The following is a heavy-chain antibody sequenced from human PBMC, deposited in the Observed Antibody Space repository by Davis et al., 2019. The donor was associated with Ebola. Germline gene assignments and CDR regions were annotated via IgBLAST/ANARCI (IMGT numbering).Heavy chain of an antibody. CDR1: GFTVSSNY. CDR2: IYSGGST. Sequence: GESLKISCAASGFTVSSNYMSWVRQAPGKGLEWVSVIYSGGSTYYADSVKGRFTISRDNSKNTLYLQMNSLTTEDTAVYYCARAFLSIDGYNYRRTYFDYWGQGTLVTVSS. J-gene: IGHJ4*02. V-gene: IGHV3-66*02. CDR3: ARAFLSIDGYNYRRTYFDY. D-gene: IGHD5-24*01.